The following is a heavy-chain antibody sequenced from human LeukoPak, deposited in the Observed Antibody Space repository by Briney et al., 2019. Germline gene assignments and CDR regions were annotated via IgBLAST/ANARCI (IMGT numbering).Heavy chain of an antibody. CDR2: FDPEDGET. D-gene: IGHD3-3*01. V-gene: IGHV1-24*01. CDR3: ARKGYDFWSGGHDY. CDR1: GYTLTELS. J-gene: IGHJ4*02. Sequence: ASVKVSCKVSGYTLTELSMHWVRQAPGKGLEWMGGFDPEDGETIYAQKLQGRVTMTTDTSTSTAYMELRSLRSDDTAVYYCARKGYDFWSGGHDYWGQGTLVTVSS.